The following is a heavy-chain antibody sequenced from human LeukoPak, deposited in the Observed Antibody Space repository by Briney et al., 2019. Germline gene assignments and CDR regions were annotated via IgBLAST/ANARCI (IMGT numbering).Heavy chain of an antibody. J-gene: IGHJ3*02. V-gene: IGHV4-59*01. CDR1: GGSIRSYY. CDR2: NYYSGST. CDR3: ARQVGVGANSDVFDI. Sequence: SETLSLTCTVSGGSIRSYYWSWIRQPPGKGLEWIGYNYYSGSTNYNPSLKSRVTVSVDTSKNQFSLKLSSVSAADTAVYYCARQVGVGANSDVFDIWGQGTVVTVSS. D-gene: IGHD1-26*01.